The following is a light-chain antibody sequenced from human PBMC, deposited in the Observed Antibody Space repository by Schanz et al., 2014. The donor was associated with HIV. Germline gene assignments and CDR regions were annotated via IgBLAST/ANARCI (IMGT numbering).Light chain of an antibody. CDR1: QSISGW. Sequence: DIQMTQSPSTLSASVGDRITITCRASQSISGWLAWYQQKPGEAPNLLISEASTLKSGVPSRFSGSGSGTHFTLTITSLQFEDFATYYCQQSYSATPYTFGQGTKVEIK. V-gene: IGKV1-5*03. CDR3: QQSYSATPYT. J-gene: IGKJ2*01. CDR2: EAS.